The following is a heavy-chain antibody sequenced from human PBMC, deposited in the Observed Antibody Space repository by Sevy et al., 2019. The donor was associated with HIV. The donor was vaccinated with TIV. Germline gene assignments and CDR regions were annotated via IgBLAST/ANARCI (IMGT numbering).Heavy chain of an antibody. J-gene: IGHJ4*02. CDR1: GFTFSTYW. Sequence: GGSLRLSCAASGFTFSTYWMSWVRQAPGKGLEWVANIKQDGSEKNYVDSVKGRFTISRDNAKNSLYLQMNSLRAGDTAVYYCARDGVMGSYWGQGTLVTVSS. D-gene: IGHD3-16*01. CDR2: IKQDGSEK. V-gene: IGHV3-7*01. CDR3: ARDGVMGSY.